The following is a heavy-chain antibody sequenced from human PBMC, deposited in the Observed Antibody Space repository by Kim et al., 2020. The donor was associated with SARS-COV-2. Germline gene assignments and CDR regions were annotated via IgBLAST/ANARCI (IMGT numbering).Heavy chain of an antibody. CDR2: IYYSGST. CDR3: ARFSRRFTMIVVAITPDAFDI. D-gene: IGHD3-22*01. J-gene: IGHJ3*02. Sequence: SETLSLTCTVSGGSISSSSYYWGWIRQPPGKGLEWIGNIYYSGSTYYNPSLKSRVTISVDTSKNQFSLKLSSVTAADTAVYYCARFSRRFTMIVVAITPDAFDIWGQGTMVTVSS. CDR1: GGSISSSSYY. V-gene: IGHV4-39*01.